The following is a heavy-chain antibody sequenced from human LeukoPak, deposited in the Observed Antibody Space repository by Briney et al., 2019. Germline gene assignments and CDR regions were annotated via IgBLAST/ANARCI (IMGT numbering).Heavy chain of an antibody. CDR3: AKDLWGYDSYGVKDY. CDR2: IGGSGVST. D-gene: IGHD5-12*01. Sequence: GGSLRLSCAASGFTFSSYWMSWVRQAPGQGLEWVSAIGGSGVSTYYADSVKGRFTISRDNSKNTLYLQMNSLRAEDTAVYYCAKDLWGYDSYGVKDYWGQGTLVTVSS. V-gene: IGHV3-23*01. CDR1: GFTFSSYW. J-gene: IGHJ4*02.